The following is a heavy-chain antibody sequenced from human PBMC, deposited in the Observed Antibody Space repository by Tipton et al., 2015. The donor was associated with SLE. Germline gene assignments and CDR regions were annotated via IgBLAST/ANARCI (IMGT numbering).Heavy chain of an antibody. CDR1: DGSFSGYH. Sequence: TLSLTCTIYDGSFSGYHWSWIRQPPGKGLEWLGEINYSGSTNYNPSLKSRVTISIGTSKNQLSLKLTSVTAADTAFYYCAWGVAYYYDSGAFDIWGQGTVVTVSS. D-gene: IGHD3-22*01. CDR2: INYSGST. CDR3: AWGVAYYYDSGAFDI. V-gene: IGHV4-34*01. J-gene: IGHJ3*02.